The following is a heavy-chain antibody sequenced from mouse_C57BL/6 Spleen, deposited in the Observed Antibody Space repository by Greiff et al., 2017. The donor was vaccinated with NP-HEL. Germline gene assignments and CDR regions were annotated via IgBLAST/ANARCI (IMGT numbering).Heavy chain of an antibody. CDR2: IYPGDGDT. D-gene: IGHD2-4*01. CDR3: ARTYYDYDGSYFDY. Sequence: VQLQQSGAELVKPGASVKISCKASGYAFSSYWMNWVKQRPGKGLEWIGQIYPGDGDTNYNGKFKGKATLTADKSSSTDYMQLSSLTSEDSAVYFCARTYYDYDGSYFDYWGQGTTLTVSS. CDR1: GYAFSSYW. J-gene: IGHJ2*01. V-gene: IGHV1-80*01.